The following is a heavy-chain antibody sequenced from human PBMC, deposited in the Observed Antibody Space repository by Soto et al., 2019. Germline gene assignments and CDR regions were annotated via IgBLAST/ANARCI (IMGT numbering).Heavy chain of an antibody. V-gene: IGHV1-2*03. Sequence: VASVKVSCKASGYTFTGYYMHWVLEAPGQGVEWMGWINPNSGGTNYAQKFQGRVTMTRDTSISTAYMELSRLRSDDTAVYYCARGTGEFGELLSPYYYYGMDVWGQGTTVTVSS. CDR2: INPNSGGT. CDR3: ARGTGEFGELLSPYYYYGMDV. CDR1: GYTFTGYY. J-gene: IGHJ6*02. D-gene: IGHD3-10*01.